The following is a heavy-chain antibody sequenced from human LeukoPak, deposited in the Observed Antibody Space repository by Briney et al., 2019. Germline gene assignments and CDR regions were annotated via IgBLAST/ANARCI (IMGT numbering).Heavy chain of an antibody. CDR1: GYTFSGYA. J-gene: IGHJ4*02. V-gene: IGHV1-3*01. Sequence: ASVTVSFTASGYTFSGYAIHWVRQAPGQKFEWMGWIDADNGDTRYSQKFQGRVTITRDTSASTVYMELSSLRSEDTAVYYCARGSTSDWPLDYWGQETLVTISS. CDR3: ARGSTSDWPLDY. CDR2: IDADNGDT. D-gene: IGHD6-19*01.